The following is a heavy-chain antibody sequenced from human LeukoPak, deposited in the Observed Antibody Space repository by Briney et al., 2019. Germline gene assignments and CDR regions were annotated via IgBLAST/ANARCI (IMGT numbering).Heavy chain of an antibody. J-gene: IGHJ4*02. D-gene: IGHD6-19*01. CDR3: ATGGGIAVAHA. CDR2: IYHSGTT. CDR1: GGSLSSSRNY. V-gene: IGHV4-39*01. Sequence: PSEPLSLTCTVSGGSLSSSRNYWGWLRQPPGRGLEWIASIYHSGTTYYNPSLKSRVTIFVHTSDNQFSLKLSSVTAADTAAYYCATGGGIAVAHAWGQGIVVTVSS.